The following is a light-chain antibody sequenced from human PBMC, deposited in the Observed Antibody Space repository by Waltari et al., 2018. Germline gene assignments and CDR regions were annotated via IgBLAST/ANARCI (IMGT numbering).Light chain of an antibody. Sequence: EIVLTQSPGTLSLSPGERATLSCRASESLYHNYLAWYQQKPGQAPRLLIYGASSRATGIPDRFSGSGSGTDFTLTISRLEPEDFALYHCQQYGSSPLVYTFGQGTKLEIK. CDR2: GAS. V-gene: IGKV3-20*01. CDR1: ESLYHNY. CDR3: QQYGSSPLVYT. J-gene: IGKJ2*01.